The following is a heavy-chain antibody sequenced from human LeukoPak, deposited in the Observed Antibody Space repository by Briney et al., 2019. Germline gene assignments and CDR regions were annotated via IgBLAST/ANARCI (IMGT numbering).Heavy chain of an antibody. Sequence: PPGKSLRLSCAASGFTFSSFAMHWVRQAPGRGLEWVAAISYHGSNTYYADSVKGRFTISRDNSKNSLYLQMNSLRVEDTAVFYCARDQYDTWSRRGNFDSWGQGTLVIVSS. CDR1: GFTFSSFA. J-gene: IGHJ4*02. CDR3: ARDQYDTWSRRGNFDS. V-gene: IGHV3-30*04. CDR2: ISYHGSNT. D-gene: IGHD3-3*01.